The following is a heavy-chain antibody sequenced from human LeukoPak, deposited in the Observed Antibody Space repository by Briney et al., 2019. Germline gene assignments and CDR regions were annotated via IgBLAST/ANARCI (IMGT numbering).Heavy chain of an antibody. Sequence: SETLSLTCTVSGGSISSSSYYWGWIRQPPGKGLEWIGSIYYSGSTYYNPSLKSRVTISVDTSKNQFSLKLSSVTAADTAVYYCARHATLWGLRIYAFDIWGQGTMVTVSS. V-gene: IGHV4-39*01. J-gene: IGHJ3*02. CDR1: GGSISSSSYY. CDR3: ARHATLWGLRIYAFDI. D-gene: IGHD3-10*01. CDR2: IYYSGST.